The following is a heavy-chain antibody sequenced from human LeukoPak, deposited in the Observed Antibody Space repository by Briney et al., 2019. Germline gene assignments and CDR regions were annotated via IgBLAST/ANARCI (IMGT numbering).Heavy chain of an antibody. CDR3: AKVGVVVAAYY. Sequence: GGSLRLSCAASGFTFSSYAMSWVRQAPGKGLEWVSAISGSDGSTYYADSVKGRFTISRGNSKNTLYLQMNSLRAEDTAVYYCAKVGVVVAAYYWGQGTLVTVSS. CDR1: GFTFSSYA. CDR2: ISGSDGST. V-gene: IGHV3-23*01. D-gene: IGHD2-15*01. J-gene: IGHJ4*02.